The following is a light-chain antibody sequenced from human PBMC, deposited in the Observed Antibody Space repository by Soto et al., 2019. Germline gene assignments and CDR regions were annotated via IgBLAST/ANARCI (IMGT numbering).Light chain of an antibody. Sequence: DIQMTQSPSSVSASVGDRVTITCRASQSISSWLAWYQQKPGKAPKLLIYDASSLESGVPSRFSGSGSGTEFTLTISSLQPDDFATYYCQQYNSYSAFGQGTKVDI. CDR1: QSISSW. J-gene: IGKJ1*01. CDR3: QQYNSYSA. CDR2: DAS. V-gene: IGKV1-5*01.